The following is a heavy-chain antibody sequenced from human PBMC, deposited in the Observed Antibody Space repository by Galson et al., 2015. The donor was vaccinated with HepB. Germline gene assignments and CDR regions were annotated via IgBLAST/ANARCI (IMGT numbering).Heavy chain of an antibody. CDR2: IRFDGTTK. J-gene: IGHJ4*02. CDR1: GFTFRSYG. Sequence: SLRLSCAASGFTFRSYGMHWVRQAPGRGLEWVSFIRFDGTTKNYADSVKGRFTSSRDNSKNTLFLQMDSLRPEDTAVYYCAKDRSDYGSGNNADYWGQGTLVTVSS. V-gene: IGHV3-30*02. D-gene: IGHD3-10*01. CDR3: AKDRSDYGSGNNADY.